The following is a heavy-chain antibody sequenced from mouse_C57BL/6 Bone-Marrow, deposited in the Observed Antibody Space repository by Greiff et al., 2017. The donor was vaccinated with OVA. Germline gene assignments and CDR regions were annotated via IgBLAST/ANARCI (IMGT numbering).Heavy chain of an antibody. CDR1: GYAFTNYL. J-gene: IGHJ1*03. D-gene: IGHD2-1*01. Sequence: VQLVESGAELVRPGTSVKVSCKASGYAFTNYLIAWVKQRPGQGLEWIGVINPGSGGTNYNEKFKGKATLTADKSSSTAYMQLSSLTSEDSAVYFCARGGYYGNYHWYFDVWGTGTTVTVSS. CDR3: ARGGYYGNYHWYFDV. CDR2: INPGSGGT. V-gene: IGHV1-54*01.